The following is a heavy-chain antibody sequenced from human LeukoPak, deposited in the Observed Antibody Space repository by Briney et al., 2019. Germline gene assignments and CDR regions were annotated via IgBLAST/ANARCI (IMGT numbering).Heavy chain of an antibody. V-gene: IGHV4-34*01. CDR1: GGSFSGYY. J-gene: IGHJ4*02. CDR2: INHSGST. CDR3: ARLYTSDIKYDY. D-gene: IGHD6-6*01. Sequence: PSETLSLTCAVYGGSFSGYYWSWIRQPPGKELEWIGQINHSGSTNYNPSLKSRVTISVDTSKNQFSLKLTSVTAADTAVYYCARLYTSDIKYDYWGQGTLVTVSS.